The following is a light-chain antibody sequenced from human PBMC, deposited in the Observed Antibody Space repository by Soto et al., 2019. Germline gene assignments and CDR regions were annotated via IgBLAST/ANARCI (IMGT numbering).Light chain of an antibody. J-gene: IGLJ2*01. CDR1: SGSIASNY. V-gene: IGLV6-57*04. CDR3: QSYHSGNVV. Sequence: NFMLTQPHSVSESPGKTVTISCTRSSGSIASNYVQWYQQRPGSAPTPVIYEDNERPSGVPDRFSGSIDSSSHSASLTISGLKTDGEADYYCQSYHSGNVVFGGGTKLTVL. CDR2: EDN.